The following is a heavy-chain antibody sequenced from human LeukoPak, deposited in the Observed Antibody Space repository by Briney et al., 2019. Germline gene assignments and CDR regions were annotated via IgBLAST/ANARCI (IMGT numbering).Heavy chain of an antibody. CDR3: AREVAKKYSSTRGGFDP. CDR1: GYTFTGYY. CDR2: INPNSGGT. J-gene: IGHJ5*02. V-gene: IGHV1-2*02. D-gene: IGHD6-13*01. Sequence: ASLKVSCEASGYTFTGYYMHWVRQAPGQGLEWMGWINPNSGGTNYAQKFQGRVTMTRDTSISTTYMELSRLRSDDTAVYYCAREVAKKYSSTRGGFDPWGQGTLVTVSS.